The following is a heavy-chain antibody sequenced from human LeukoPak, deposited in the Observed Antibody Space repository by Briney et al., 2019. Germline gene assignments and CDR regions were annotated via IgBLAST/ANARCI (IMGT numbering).Heavy chain of an antibody. CDR3: AKRGAYSSGNYWDY. D-gene: IGHD6-19*01. Sequence: PGGSLRLSCAASGFTFSTYGMSWVRQATGRGLEWVSPLSDSGGSTYSADSVKGRFTISRDNSKNTLYLQINSLRGDDTAVYYCAKRGAYSSGNYWDYWGQGTLVTVSS. V-gene: IGHV3-23*01. J-gene: IGHJ4*02. CDR1: GFTFSTYG. CDR2: LSDSGGST.